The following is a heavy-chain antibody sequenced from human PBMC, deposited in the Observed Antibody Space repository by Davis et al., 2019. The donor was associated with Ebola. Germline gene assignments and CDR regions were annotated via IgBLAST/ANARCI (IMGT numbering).Heavy chain of an antibody. V-gene: IGHV3-33*01. CDR2: LWHDGINE. CDR1: GFRLISYG. CDR3: TGAISYGWFDP. D-gene: IGHD4-17*01. Sequence: PGGSLRLSCAASGFRLISYGMHWVRQAPGKGLAWVAVLWHDGINEYYGESVKGRFTVSRDTSKNTVYLQMNNLRAEDTAVYYCTGAISYGWFDPWGQGTLVTVSS. J-gene: IGHJ5*02.